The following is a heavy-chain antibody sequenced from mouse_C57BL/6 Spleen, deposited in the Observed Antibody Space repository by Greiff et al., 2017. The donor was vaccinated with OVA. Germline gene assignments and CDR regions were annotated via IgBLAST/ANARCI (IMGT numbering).Heavy chain of an antibody. Sequence: VQLQQSGAELVKPGASVKISCKASGYAFSIYWMNWVKQRPGKGLEWIGQIYPGDGDTNYIGKFKGKDTMTEDKSSSTAYMQLSSLTSEDSAVYCCARTMTNSYGDDWGQGTTLTVSS. V-gene: IGHV1-80*01. CDR2: IYPGDGDT. J-gene: IGHJ2*01. CDR1: GYAFSIYW. CDR3: ARTMTNSYGDD. D-gene: IGHD1-1*01.